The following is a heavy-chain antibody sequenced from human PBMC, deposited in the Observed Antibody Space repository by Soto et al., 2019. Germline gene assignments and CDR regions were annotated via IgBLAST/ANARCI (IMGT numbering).Heavy chain of an antibody. CDR3: ARQGRFLENYYYGMDV. Sequence: SETLSLTCTVSGGSISSYYWSWIRHPPGKGLEWIGYIYYSGSTNYNPSLKSRVTISVDTSKNQFSLKLSSVTAADTAVYYCARQGRFLENYYYGMDVWGQGTTVTVSS. CDR2: IYYSGST. J-gene: IGHJ6*02. CDR1: GGSISSYY. D-gene: IGHD3-3*01. V-gene: IGHV4-59*01.